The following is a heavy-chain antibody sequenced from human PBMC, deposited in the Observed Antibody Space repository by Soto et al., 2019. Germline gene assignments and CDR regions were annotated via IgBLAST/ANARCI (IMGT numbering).Heavy chain of an antibody. Sequence: QLVQSGTEVKKPGASVKVSCKASGYTFTNYGISWVRQALGQGLEWMGWISASNGNTDYAQKLQGRVTMTTDTSTSTAYMELRSLRSDDTAVYYCARAGISAAATRYFLHWGQGTLVTVSS. V-gene: IGHV1-18*04. J-gene: IGHJ1*01. D-gene: IGHD6-13*01. CDR3: ARAGISAAATRYFLH. CDR1: GYTFTNYG. CDR2: ISASNGNT.